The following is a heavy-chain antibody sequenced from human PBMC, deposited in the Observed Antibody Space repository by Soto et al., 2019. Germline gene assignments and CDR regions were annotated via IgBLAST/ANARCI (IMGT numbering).Heavy chain of an antibody. CDR1: GDTFSSYA. CDR3: ARGPSAVVVVGPKFDP. Sequence: QVQLVQSGAEVKKPGSSVKVSCKASGDTFSSYAVSWVRQAPGHGLEWMGGIIPIFGTANYAQKFQGRVTITADESTSTAYMELSILRSEDTAVYYCARGPSAVVVVGPKFDPWGQGTLVTVSS. J-gene: IGHJ5*02. CDR2: IIPIFGTA. V-gene: IGHV1-69*12. D-gene: IGHD2-15*01.